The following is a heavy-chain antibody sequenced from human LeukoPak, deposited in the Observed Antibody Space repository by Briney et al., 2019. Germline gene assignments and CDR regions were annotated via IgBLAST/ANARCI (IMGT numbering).Heavy chain of an antibody. CDR1: GFTFSSYS. Sequence: GGSLRLSCAASGFTFSSYSMNWVRQAPGKGLEWVSSISSSDTYIYYADSVKGRFTISRDNSKNTLYLQMNSLRAEDTAAYHCAKSLSSSGIIKAGLEYWGQGMLVTVSS. J-gene: IGHJ4*02. CDR3: AKSLSSSGIIKAGLEY. V-gene: IGHV3-21*04. D-gene: IGHD1-14*01. CDR2: ISSSDTYI.